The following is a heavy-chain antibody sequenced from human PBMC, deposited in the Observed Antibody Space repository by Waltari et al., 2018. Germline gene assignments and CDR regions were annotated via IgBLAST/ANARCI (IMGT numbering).Heavy chain of an antibody. J-gene: IGHJ4*02. CDR1: GCTFSSYA. CDR2: IIPIFGTA. Sequence: QVQLVQSGAEVKQPGSSVKVSCKASGCTFSSYASSWVGQAPGQGLEWMGGIIPIFGTANYAQKFQGRVTITADESTSTAYMELSSLRSEDTAVYYCARAIAGTIPHFDYWGQGTLVTVSS. D-gene: IGHD6-13*01. V-gene: IGHV1-69*12. CDR3: ARAIAGTIPHFDY.